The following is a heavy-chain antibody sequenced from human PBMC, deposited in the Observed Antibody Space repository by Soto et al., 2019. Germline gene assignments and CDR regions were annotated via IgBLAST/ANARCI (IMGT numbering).Heavy chain of an antibody. J-gene: IGHJ2*01. CDR1: GFTFSSYA. V-gene: IGHV3-23*01. D-gene: IGHD6-19*01. CDR2: ISGSGDST. Sequence: EVQLLESGGGLVQPGGSLRLSCAASGFTFSSYAMTWVRQAPGKGLEWVSTISGSGDSTYYADSVKGRFTISRDNSKNTLYLQMNSLRAEDTAVYYCAKGALYSSGWPYWYFDLWGRGTLVTVSS. CDR3: AKGALYSSGWPYWYFDL.